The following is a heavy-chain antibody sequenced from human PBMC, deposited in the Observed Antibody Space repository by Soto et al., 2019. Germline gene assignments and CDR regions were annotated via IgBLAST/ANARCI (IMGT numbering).Heavy chain of an antibody. D-gene: IGHD3-16*01. V-gene: IGHV1-18*01. Sequence: QVQLVQSGDEVKTPGASVKVSCRASGYTFTSHGVSWVRQAPGQGLEWMGWISAFNGQTNYIQKVQGRVTLTTEASTSTAYMERRSLRADDTAVYYWARGGDYYYGLDVWGQGTTGTVSS. J-gene: IGHJ6*02. CDR3: ARGGDYYYGLDV. CDR2: ISAFNGQT. CDR1: GYTFTSHG.